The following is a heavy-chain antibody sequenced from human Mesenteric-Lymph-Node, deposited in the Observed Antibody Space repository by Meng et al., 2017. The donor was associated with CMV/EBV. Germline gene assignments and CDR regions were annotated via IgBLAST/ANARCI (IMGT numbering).Heavy chain of an antibody. CDR1: GGSFSGYY. V-gene: IGHV4-34*01. J-gene: IGHJ4*02. Sequence: HVQLHQCGARLLDPSETLSVTCAVYGGSFSGYYWNWIRQSPEKGLEWIGEINHSGSTTYNPSFTSRIIISVDTSTNQISLNMSSVTAADTAVYYCARGSSYDILTGYFDYWGQGALVTVSS. CDR3: ARGSSYDILTGYFDY. D-gene: IGHD3-9*01. CDR2: INHSGST.